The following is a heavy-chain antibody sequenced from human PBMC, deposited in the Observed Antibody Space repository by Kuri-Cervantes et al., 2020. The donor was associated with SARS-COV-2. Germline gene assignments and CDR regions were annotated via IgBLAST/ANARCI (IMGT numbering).Heavy chain of an antibody. V-gene: IGHV1-46*01. Sequence: ASVKVSCKASGYTFTSYYMHWVRQAPGQGLEWMGIINPSGCSTSYAQKFQVRVTMTRDTSTSTAYMELRSLRSDDTAVYYCATTGIAVAGRAGSDYWGQGTLVTVSS. CDR1: GYTFTSYY. CDR3: ATTGIAVAGRAGSDY. J-gene: IGHJ4*02. CDR2: INPSGCST. D-gene: IGHD6-19*01.